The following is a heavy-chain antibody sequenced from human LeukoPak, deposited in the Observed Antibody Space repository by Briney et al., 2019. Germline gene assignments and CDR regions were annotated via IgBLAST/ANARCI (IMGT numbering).Heavy chain of an antibody. V-gene: IGHV1-69*05. CDR2: IIPIFGTA. J-gene: IGHJ2*01. D-gene: IGHD6-6*01. CDR3: AGGVREALPYSSSDWYFDL. CDR1: GYTFTAFF. Sequence: GASVKVSCKTSGYTFTAFFIHWVRQAPGQGLEWMGGIIPIFGTANYAQKFQGRVTITTDESTSTAYMELSSLRSEDTAVYYCAGGVREALPYSSSDWYFDLWGRGTLVTVSS.